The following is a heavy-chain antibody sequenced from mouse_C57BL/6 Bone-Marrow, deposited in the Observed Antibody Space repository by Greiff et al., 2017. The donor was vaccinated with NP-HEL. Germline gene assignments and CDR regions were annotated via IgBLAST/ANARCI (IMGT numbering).Heavy chain of an antibody. V-gene: IGHV1-80*01. Sequence: LQESGAELVKPGASVKISCKASGYAFSSYWMNWVKQRPGKGLEWIGKIYPGDGDTNYNGKFKDKASLTADKSSSTAYMQLISLTSEVSAVYFCARGAYWGQGTLVTVSA. CDR1: GYAFSSYW. CDR3: ARGAY. CDR2: IYPGDGDT. J-gene: IGHJ3*01.